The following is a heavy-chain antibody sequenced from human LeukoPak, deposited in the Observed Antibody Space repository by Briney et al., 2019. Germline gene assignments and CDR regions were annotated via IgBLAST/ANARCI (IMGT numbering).Heavy chain of an antibody. D-gene: IGHD2-21*02. V-gene: IGHV4-59*01. CDR3: ARDTVVTATGRWFDP. J-gene: IGHJ5*02. CDR1: GGSISSYY. CDR2: IYYSGST. Sequence: PSETPSLTCTVSGGSISSYYWSWLRQPPGKGLEWVGYIYYSGSTNYNPSLKRRVTISVDTSKNQFSLNLSSVTAADTAVYYCARDTVVTATGRWFDPWGQGTLVTVSS.